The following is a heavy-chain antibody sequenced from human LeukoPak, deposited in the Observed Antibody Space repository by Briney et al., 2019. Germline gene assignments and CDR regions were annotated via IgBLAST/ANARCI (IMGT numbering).Heavy chain of an antibody. V-gene: IGHV3-30*18. CDR1: GFTFSSYA. D-gene: IGHD5-12*01. CDR3: AKPRDIAMNFDY. CDR2: ISYDGSNK. J-gene: IGHJ4*02. Sequence: QPGGSLRLSCAASGFTFSSYAMHWVRQAPGKGLEWVAVISYDGSNKYYADSVKGRFTISRDNSKNTLYLQMNSLRAEDTATYYCAKPRDIAMNFDYWGQGTLVTVSS.